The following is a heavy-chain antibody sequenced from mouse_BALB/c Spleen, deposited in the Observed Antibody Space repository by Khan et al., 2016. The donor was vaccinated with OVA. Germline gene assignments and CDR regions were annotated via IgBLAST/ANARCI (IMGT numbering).Heavy chain of an antibody. D-gene: IGHD2-10*01. CDR2: IWSDGST. J-gene: IGHJ4*01. Sequence: QVQLKQSGPGLAAPSQSLSITCTISGFSLTNYGVHWVRQPPGKGLEWLVVIWSDGSTTYNSALKSRLTITKDNSQSQAFLRVNSLQTDDTAIYVCARQPYYHYNIMDFWGQGTSVTVSS. CDR1: GFSLTNYG. CDR3: ARQPYYHYNIMDF. V-gene: IGHV2-6-1*01.